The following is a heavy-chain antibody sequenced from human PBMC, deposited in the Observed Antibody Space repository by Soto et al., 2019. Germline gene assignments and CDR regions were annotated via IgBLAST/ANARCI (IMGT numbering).Heavy chain of an antibody. CDR3: ARSFSSGWYETEMGFFDY. Sequence: QVPLVQSGAEVKKPGASVKVSCKASGYTFTSYGISWVRQAPGQGLEWMGWISAYNGNTNYAQKLQGRVTMTTDTSTSTAYMELRSLRSDDTAVYYCARSFSSGWYETEMGFFDYWGQGTLVTVSS. V-gene: IGHV1-18*01. J-gene: IGHJ4*02. CDR2: ISAYNGNT. CDR1: GYTFTSYG. D-gene: IGHD6-19*01.